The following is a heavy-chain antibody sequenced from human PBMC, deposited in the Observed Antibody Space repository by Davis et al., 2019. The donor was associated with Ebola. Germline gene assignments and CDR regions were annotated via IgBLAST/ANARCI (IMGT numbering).Heavy chain of an antibody. J-gene: IGHJ6*02. V-gene: IGHV1-69*13. D-gene: IGHD3-10*01. CDR3: ARDIVGGKYYYYGMDV. CDR2: IIPIFGTA. Sequence: SVKVSCKASGGTFSSYAISWVRQAPGQGLEWMGGIIPIFGTANYAQKFQGSVTITADESTSTAYMELSSLRSEDTAVYYCARDIVGGKYYYYGMDVWGQGTTVTVSS. CDR1: GGTFSSYA.